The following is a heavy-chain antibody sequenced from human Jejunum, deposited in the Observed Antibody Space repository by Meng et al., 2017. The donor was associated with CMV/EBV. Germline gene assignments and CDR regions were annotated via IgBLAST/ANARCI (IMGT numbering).Heavy chain of an antibody. CDR2: IFPGASDA. CDR1: GYNFNIYW. D-gene: IGHD5-12*01. V-gene: IGHV5-51*01. Sequence: GYNFNIYWIGWVRQRPGKGLEWMPIIFPGASDAKYSPSLQGHVTISVDKSISTAYLQWSSLEASDTAMYYCARAGDYSGYSAVDYWGQGTLVTVSS. J-gene: IGHJ4*02. CDR3: ARAGDYSGYSAVDY.